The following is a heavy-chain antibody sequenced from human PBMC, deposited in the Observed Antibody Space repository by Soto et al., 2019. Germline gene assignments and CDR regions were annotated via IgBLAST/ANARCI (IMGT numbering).Heavy chain of an antibody. J-gene: IGHJ4*02. CDR3: ARSYCTNRVCFYFDY. V-gene: IGHV4-31*03. Sequence: SETLSLTCTVSGGSISSGGYYWSWIRQHPGKGLEWIGYIYYSGSTYYNPSLKSRVTISVDTSKNQFSPKLSSVTAADTAVYYCARSYCTNRVCFYFDYRGQGTLLTVSS. CDR1: GGSISSGGYY. CDR2: IYYSGST. D-gene: IGHD2-8*01.